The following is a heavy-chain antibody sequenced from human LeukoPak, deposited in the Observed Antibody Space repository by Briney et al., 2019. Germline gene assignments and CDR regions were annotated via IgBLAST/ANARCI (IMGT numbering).Heavy chain of an antibody. CDR2: IYHSGST. D-gene: IGHD3-10*01. J-gene: IGHJ3*02. CDR3: AAPYGSGSYSAFDI. V-gene: IGHV4-4*02. CDR1: GGSISSSNW. Sequence: PSGTLSLTCAVSGGSISSSNWWSWVRQPPGKGLEWIGEIYHSGSTNYNPSLKSRVTISVNKSKNQFSLKLSSVTAADTAVYYCAAPYGSGSYSAFDIWGQGTMVTVSS.